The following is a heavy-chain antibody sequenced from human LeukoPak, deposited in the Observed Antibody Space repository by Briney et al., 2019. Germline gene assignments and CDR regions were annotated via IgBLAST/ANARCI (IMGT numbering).Heavy chain of an antibody. V-gene: IGHV3-11*01. CDR3: ARDHPPSSPPYYMDV. Sequence: GGSLRLSCAASRFTFSDYYMSWLRQAPGKGLEWVSYISSSGSTIYYADSVKGRFTISRDNAKNSLYLQMNSLRAEDTAVYYCARDHPPSSPPYYMDVWGKGTTVTVSS. J-gene: IGHJ6*03. CDR1: RFTFSDYY. CDR2: ISSSGSTI.